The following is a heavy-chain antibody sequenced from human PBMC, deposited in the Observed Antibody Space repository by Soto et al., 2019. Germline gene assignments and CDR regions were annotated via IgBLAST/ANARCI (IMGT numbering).Heavy chain of an antibody. Sequence: QVQLVESGGGVVQPGRSLRLSCAASGFTFSSYGMHWVRQAPGKGLEWVAVISYDGSNKYYADSVKGRFTISRDNSKNTLYLKMNRLRAEDTAVYYCATVSGQWPPKEIYYYYGMDVWGQGTTVTVSS. CDR1: GFTFSSYG. CDR2: ISYDGSNK. V-gene: IGHV3-30*03. D-gene: IGHD6-19*01. CDR3: ATVSGQWPPKEIYYYYGMDV. J-gene: IGHJ6*02.